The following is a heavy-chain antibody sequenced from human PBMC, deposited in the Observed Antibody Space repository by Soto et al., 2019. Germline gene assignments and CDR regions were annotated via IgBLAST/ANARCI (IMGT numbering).Heavy chain of an antibody. CDR2: IYYSGST. D-gene: IGHD3-3*01. V-gene: IGHV4-31*03. CDR3: ARDSSLPKGRFPDYYYYGMDV. Sequence: PSETLSLTCTVSGGSISSGGYYWSWIRQHPGKGLEWIGYIYYSGSTYYNPSLKSRVTISVDTSKNQFSLKLSSVTAADTAVYYCARDSSLPKGRFPDYYYYGMDVWGQGTTVTVSS. CDR1: GGSISSGGYY. J-gene: IGHJ6*02.